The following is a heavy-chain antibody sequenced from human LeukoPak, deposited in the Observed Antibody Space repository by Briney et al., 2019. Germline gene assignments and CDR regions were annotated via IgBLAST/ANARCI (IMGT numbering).Heavy chain of an antibody. V-gene: IGHV1-2*02. CDR2: INPNSGGT. D-gene: IGHD6-13*01. J-gene: IGHJ4*02. CDR1: GYTFTGYY. CDR3: ARVSPSSSRGNY. Sequence: ASVKVSCKASGYTFTGYYMHWVRQAPGQGLEWMGWINPNSGGTNYAQKFQGRVTMTRDTSISTAYMELSRLRSDDTAVYYCARVSPSSSRGNYWGQGTLVTVSS.